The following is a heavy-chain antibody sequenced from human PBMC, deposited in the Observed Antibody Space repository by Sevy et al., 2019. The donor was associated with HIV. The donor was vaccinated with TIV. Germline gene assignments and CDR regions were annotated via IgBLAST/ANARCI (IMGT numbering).Heavy chain of an antibody. Sequence: GGSLRLSCAASGFPFNTYSVNWVRQAPGKGLEWVSYISSSSTIYYADSVKGRFTISRDNAKNSLFLQMNSLRAEDTAVYYCARESGIAVRAYFYYGMDVWGQGTTVTVSS. CDR1: GFPFNTYS. J-gene: IGHJ6*02. D-gene: IGHD6-19*01. CDR3: ARESGIAVRAYFYYGMDV. CDR2: ISSSSTI. V-gene: IGHV3-48*01.